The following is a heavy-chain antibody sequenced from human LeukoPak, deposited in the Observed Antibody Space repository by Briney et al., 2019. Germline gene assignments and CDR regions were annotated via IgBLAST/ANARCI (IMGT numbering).Heavy chain of an antibody. CDR2: IGGSGDKT. J-gene: IGHJ4*02. Sequence: GGSLRLSCAASGFTFSSYSMNWVRQAPGKALEWVSTIGGSGDKTFYADSVKGRFTISRDNSKNMVHLQMNSLTGEDTALYYCVRRGDASSGWGDHDFWGQGALVTVSS. CDR3: VRRGDASSGWGDHDF. D-gene: IGHD6-19*01. V-gene: IGHV3-23*01. CDR1: GFTFSSYS.